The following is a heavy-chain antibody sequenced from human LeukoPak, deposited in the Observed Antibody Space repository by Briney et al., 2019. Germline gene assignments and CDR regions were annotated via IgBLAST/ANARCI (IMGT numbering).Heavy chain of an antibody. D-gene: IGHD1-26*01. Sequence: KPSETLSLTCTVSGGSISSYYWGWIRQPPGKGLEWIGSIYYSGSTYYNPSLKSRVTISVDTSKNQFSLKLSSVTAADTAVYYCARLTVGATAIDYWGQGTLVTVSS. CDR1: GGSISSYY. CDR3: ARLTVGATAIDY. J-gene: IGHJ4*02. CDR2: IYYSGST. V-gene: IGHV4-39*01.